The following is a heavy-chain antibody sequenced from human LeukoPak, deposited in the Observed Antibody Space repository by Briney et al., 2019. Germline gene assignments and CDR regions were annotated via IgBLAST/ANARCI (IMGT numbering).Heavy chain of an antibody. Sequence: PSETLSLTCTVSGGSISSYYWSWFRQPPGKGLEWIGYIYYSGSTNYNPSLKSRVTISVDTSKNQFSLKLSSVTAADTAVYYCARATGWFDPWGQGTLVTVSS. J-gene: IGHJ5*02. CDR1: GGSISSYY. D-gene: IGHD1-1*01. CDR3: ARATGWFDP. CDR2: IYYSGST. V-gene: IGHV4-59*01.